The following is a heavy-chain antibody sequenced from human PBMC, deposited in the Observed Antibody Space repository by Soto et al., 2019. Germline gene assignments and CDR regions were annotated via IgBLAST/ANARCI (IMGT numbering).Heavy chain of an antibody. CDR1: GFTFSSYG. J-gene: IGHJ4*02. CDR3: ARDLGEQLGRLDY. V-gene: IGHV3-33*01. CDR2: IWYDGSNK. Sequence: PGGSLRLSCAASGFTFSSYGMHWVRQAPGKGLEWVAVIWYDGSNKYYADSVKGRFTISRDNSKNTLYLQMNSLRAEDTAVYYCARDLGEQLGRLDYWGQGTLVTVS. D-gene: IGHD6-6*01.